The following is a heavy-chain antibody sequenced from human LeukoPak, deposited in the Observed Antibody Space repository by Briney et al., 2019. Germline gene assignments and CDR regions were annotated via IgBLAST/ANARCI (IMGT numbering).Heavy chain of an antibody. Sequence: ASVKVSCKASGYTFTSYGISWVRQAPGQGLEWMGWISAYNGNTNYAQKLQGRVTMTTDTSTSTAYMELRSLRSDDTAVYYCARAFVLRYFDWLLFPLYFDYWGQGTLVTVSS. CDR3: ARAFVLRYFDWLLFPLYFDY. J-gene: IGHJ4*02. D-gene: IGHD3-9*01. CDR2: ISAYNGNT. CDR1: GYTFTSYG. V-gene: IGHV1-18*01.